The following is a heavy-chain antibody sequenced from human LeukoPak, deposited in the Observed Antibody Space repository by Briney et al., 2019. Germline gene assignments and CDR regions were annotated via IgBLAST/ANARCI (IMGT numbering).Heavy chain of an antibody. CDR3: ARVPRGDPDLGWFDP. D-gene: IGHD2-21*02. J-gene: IGHJ5*02. Sequence: PSETPSLTCTVSGGSISSGDYYWSWIRQPPGKGLEWIGYIYYSGSTYYNPSLESRVTISVDTSKNQFSLKLSSVTAADTAVYYCARVPRGDPDLGWFDPWGQGTLVTVSS. V-gene: IGHV4-30-4*01. CDR2: IYYSGST. CDR1: GGSISSGDYY.